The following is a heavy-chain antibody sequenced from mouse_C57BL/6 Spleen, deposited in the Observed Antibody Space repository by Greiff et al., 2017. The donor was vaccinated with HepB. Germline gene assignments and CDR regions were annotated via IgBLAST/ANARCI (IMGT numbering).Heavy chain of an antibody. Sequence: VKLVESGPGLVAPSQSLSITCTVSGFSLTSYAISWVRQPPGKGLEWLGVIWTGGGTNYNSALKSRLSISKDNSKSQVFLKMNSLQTDDTARYYGARTSPLFSFGYYFDYWGQGTTLTVSS. V-gene: IGHV2-9-1*01. J-gene: IGHJ2*01. CDR1: GFSLTSYA. CDR3: ARTSPLFSFGYYFDY. CDR2: IWTGGGT. D-gene: IGHD1-2*01.